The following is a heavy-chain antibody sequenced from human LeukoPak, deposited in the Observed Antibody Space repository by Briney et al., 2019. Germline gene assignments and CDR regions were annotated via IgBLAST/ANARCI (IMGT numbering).Heavy chain of an antibody. Sequence: PSETLSLTCTVSGGSISSYYWSWIRQPPGKGLEWIGYIYYSGSTNYNPSLKSRVTISVDTSENQFSLKLSSVTAADTAVYYCAREYYDSSGYARSPRTRHVPYNWFDPWGQGTLVTVSS. CDR2: IYYSGST. CDR1: GGSISSYY. J-gene: IGHJ5*02. CDR3: AREYYDSSGYARSPRTRHVPYNWFDP. V-gene: IGHV4-59*01. D-gene: IGHD3-22*01.